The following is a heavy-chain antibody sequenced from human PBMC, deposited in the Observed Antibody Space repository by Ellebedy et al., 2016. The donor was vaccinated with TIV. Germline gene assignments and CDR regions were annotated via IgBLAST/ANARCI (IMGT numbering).Heavy chain of an antibody. J-gene: IGHJ4*02. Sequence: PGGSLRLSCAASGFTFSSYWMSWVRQAPGKGLEWVANINQDGSEIYYVDSVKGRFTISRDNAKNSLCLQMNSLRAEDTAVYYCARGDVVYYDGSGSYSNYFDYWGLGTLVTVSS. CDR1: GFTFSSYW. CDR3: ARGDVVYYDGSGSYSNYFDY. D-gene: IGHD3-10*01. CDR2: INQDGSEI. V-gene: IGHV3-7*03.